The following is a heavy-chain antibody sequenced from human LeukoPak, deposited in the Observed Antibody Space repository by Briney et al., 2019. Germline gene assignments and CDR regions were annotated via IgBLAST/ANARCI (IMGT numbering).Heavy chain of an antibody. CDR3: AKGLTVTRQTFDI. J-gene: IGHJ3*02. V-gene: IGHV3-23*01. Sequence: GGSLRLSCAASGFTFGSYAMSWVRQAPGKGLEWVSGISSSGGSTYYADSVKGRFTISRDNSKSTLYLQMNSLRAEDTAVYYCAKGLTVTRQTFDIWGQGTMVTVSS. CDR2: ISSSGGST. CDR1: GFTFGSYA. D-gene: IGHD4-11*01.